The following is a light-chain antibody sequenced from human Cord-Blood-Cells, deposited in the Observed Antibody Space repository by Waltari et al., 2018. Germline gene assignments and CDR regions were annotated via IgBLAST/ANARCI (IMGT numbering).Light chain of an antibody. V-gene: IGLV3-19*01. CDR1: SLRSYY. CDR3: NSRDSSGNHYV. J-gene: IGLJ1*01. CDR2: GKN. Sequence: SSELTQDPAVSVALGQTVRITCQGDSLRSYYASWYQQKPGHAPVLVIYGKNNRPPGIPDRFSGSSSGNTASLTITGAQAEDEADYYCNSRDSSGNHYVFGTGTKVTVL.